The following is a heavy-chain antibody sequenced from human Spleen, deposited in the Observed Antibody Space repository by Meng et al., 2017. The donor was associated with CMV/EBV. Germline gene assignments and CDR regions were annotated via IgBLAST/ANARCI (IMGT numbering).Heavy chain of an antibody. J-gene: IGHJ4*02. CDR1: GIFTGQY. V-gene: IGHV1-2*02. Sequence: ASVKVSCKASGIFTGQYIHWVRQAPGQGLEWMGWINPNSDDTKYARKFQDRVTMTRDTSISTAYMDLSRLRSEDTAVYYCARGPIFGVDLYFDYWGQGTLVTVSS. CDR3: ARGPIFGVDLYFDY. D-gene: IGHD3-3*01. CDR2: INPNSDDT.